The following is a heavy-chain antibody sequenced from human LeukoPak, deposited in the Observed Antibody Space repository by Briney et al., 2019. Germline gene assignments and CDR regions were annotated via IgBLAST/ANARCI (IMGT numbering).Heavy chain of an antibody. D-gene: IGHD3-22*01. V-gene: IGHV4-4*08. CDR2: ISSSGST. J-gene: IGHJ3*02. CDR1: GFTFSNAW. CDR3: ARGPYSYDSSGAFDI. Sequence: GSLRLSCAASGFTFSNAWMSWVRQAPGKGLEWIGRISSSGSTNYNPSLKSRVTISVDTSKNQFSLKLSSVTAADTAVYFCARGPYSYDSSGAFDIRGQGTMVTVSS.